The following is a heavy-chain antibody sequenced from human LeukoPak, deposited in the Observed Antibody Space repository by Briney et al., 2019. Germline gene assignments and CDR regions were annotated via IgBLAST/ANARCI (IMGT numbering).Heavy chain of an antibody. J-gene: IGHJ4*02. CDR3: ARGGGYYFIYFDY. V-gene: IGHV4-39*07. Sequence: SETLSLTCTVSGGSISSGDYHWSWIRQPPGKGLEWIGEINHSGSTNYNPSLKSRVTISVDTSKNQFSLKLSSVTAADTAVYYCARGGGYYFIYFDYWGQGTLVTVSS. CDR1: GGSISSGDYH. CDR2: INHSGST. D-gene: IGHD3-22*01.